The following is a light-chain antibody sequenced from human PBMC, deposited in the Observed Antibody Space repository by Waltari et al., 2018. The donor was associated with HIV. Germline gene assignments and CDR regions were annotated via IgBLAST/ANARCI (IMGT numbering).Light chain of an antibody. Sequence: QSVLTQPPSASGTPGQRVTISCSGRSSNIGSNYVYWYQQLPGTAPKLLIYRNNQRPSGVPDRCSGSSSGTSASLASSGLRCEDEADYFCAAWDDSLSVYVFGTGTKVTVL. CDR1: SSNIGSNY. V-gene: IGLV1-47*01. CDR3: AAWDDSLSVYV. J-gene: IGLJ1*01. CDR2: RNN.